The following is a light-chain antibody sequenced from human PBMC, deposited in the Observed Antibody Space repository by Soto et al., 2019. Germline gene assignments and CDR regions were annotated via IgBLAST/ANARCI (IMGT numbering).Light chain of an antibody. Sequence: QSALTQPASVSGSPGQSITISCTGTSSGISRYNYVAWYQQLPGNAPKLIMYEVSKPPSGISSSFSGSKSGNTASLSISGLQAEDEADYYCSSKSPDFFGTGTKLTVL. J-gene: IGLJ1*01. CDR1: SSGISRYNY. V-gene: IGLV2-14*01. CDR3: SSKSPDF. CDR2: EVS.